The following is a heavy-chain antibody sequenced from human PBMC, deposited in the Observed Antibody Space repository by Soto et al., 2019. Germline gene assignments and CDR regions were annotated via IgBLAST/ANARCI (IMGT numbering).Heavy chain of an antibody. Sequence: WTWIRQHPVRGLXWXXHIYHSETTQYNPPLRSRIKISIDTSKSLFSLRLSSVTAADTAMYYCARVNWTYQRYFYYYGLDVWGQGTAVTVSS. CDR3: ARVNWTYQRYFYYYGLDV. J-gene: IGHJ6*02. D-gene: IGHD1-7*01. CDR2: IYHSETT. V-gene: IGHV4-31*02.